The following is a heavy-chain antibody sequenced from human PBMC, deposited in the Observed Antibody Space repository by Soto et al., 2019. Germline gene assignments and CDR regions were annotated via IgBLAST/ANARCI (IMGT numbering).Heavy chain of an antibody. V-gene: IGHV4-61*01. Sequence: SETLSLTCTVSGGSVSSGSYYWSWIRQPPGKGLEWIGYIYYSGSTNYNPSLKSRVTISVDTSKNQFSLKLSSVTAADTAVYYCARTMIVVPTPGWFDPWGQGTLVTVSS. CDR1: GGSVSSGSYY. J-gene: IGHJ5*02. CDR2: IYYSGST. D-gene: IGHD3-22*01. CDR3: ARTMIVVPTPGWFDP.